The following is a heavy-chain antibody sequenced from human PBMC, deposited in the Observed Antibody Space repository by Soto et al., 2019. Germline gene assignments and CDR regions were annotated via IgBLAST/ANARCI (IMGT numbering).Heavy chain of an antibody. CDR2: ISAYNGNT. CDR1: GYTFTSYG. Sequence: AASVKVSCKASGYTFTSYGISWVRQAPGQGLEWMGWISAYNGNTNYAQKLQGRVTMTTDTSTSTAYMELRSLRSDDTAVYYCARVSVGLWPYYYYGMDVWGQGTTVTVSS. J-gene: IGHJ6*02. CDR3: ARVSVGLWPYYYYGMDV. V-gene: IGHV1-18*01. D-gene: IGHD5-18*01.